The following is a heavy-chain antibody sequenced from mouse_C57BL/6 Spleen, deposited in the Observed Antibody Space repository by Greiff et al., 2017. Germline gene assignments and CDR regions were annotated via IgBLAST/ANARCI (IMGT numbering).Heavy chain of an antibody. CDR1: GFSFNTYA. Sequence: EVKLVESGGGLLQPKGSLKLSCAASGFSFNTYAMNWVRQAPGKGLEWVARIRSKSNNYATYYADSVKDRFTIARDDSESMLYLQMNNLKTEDTAMYYCVRQGYYGSSYDYAMDYWGQGTSVTVSS. CDR3: VRQGYYGSSYDYAMDY. D-gene: IGHD1-1*01. J-gene: IGHJ4*01. CDR2: IRSKSNNYAT. V-gene: IGHV10-1*01.